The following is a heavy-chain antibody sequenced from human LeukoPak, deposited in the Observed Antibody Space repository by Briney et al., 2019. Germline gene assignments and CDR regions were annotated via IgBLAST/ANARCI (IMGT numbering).Heavy chain of an antibody. CDR1: GFTVSSNY. CDR2: IYSGGST. D-gene: IGHD3-10*02. V-gene: IGHV3-66*01. Sequence: QTGGSLRLSCAASGFTVSSNYMSWVRQAPGKGLEWVSVIYSGGSTYYADSVKGRFTISRDNSKNTLYLQMNSLRAEDTAVYYCASSVRGVIWTQLEAWGQGTMVTVSS. J-gene: IGHJ3*01. CDR3: ASSVRGVIWTQLEA.